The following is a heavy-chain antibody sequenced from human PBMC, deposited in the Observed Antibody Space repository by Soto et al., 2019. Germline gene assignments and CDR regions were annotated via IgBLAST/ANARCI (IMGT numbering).Heavy chain of an antibody. V-gene: IGHV4-30-2*01. CDR1: GGSISSGGYS. CDR2: IYHSGST. CDR3: VRGSDPYKCGF. Sequence: SSETLSLTCAVSGGSISSGGYSWSWIRQPPGKGLEWIGYIYHSGSTYYSPSLKSRVTISVDRSNNQVSLQLNSVTVADTAVYYCVRGSDPYKCGFWGQGALVTVSS. D-gene: IGHD6-25*01. J-gene: IGHJ4*02.